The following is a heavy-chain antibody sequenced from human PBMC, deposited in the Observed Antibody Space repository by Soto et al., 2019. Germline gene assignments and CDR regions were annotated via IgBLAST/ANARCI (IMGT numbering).Heavy chain of an antibody. Sequence: GGSLRLSCAASGFTFSSYAMHWVRQAPGKGLEWVAVISYDGSNKYYADSVKGRFTISRDNSKNTLYLQMNSLRAEDTAVYYCARDGSSGYFFDYWGQGTLVTVSS. CDR3: ARDGSSGYFFDY. D-gene: IGHD3-22*01. CDR1: GFTFSSYA. CDR2: ISYDGSNK. V-gene: IGHV3-30-3*01. J-gene: IGHJ4*02.